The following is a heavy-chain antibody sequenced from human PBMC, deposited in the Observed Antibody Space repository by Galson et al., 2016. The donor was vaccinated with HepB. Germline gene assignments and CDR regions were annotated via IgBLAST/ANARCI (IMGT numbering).Heavy chain of an antibody. D-gene: IGHD5-12*01. CDR2: IDWDDDK. V-gene: IGHV2-70*04. J-gene: IGHJ5*02. Sequence: PALVKPTQTLTLTCSFSGFSLNTNEMRVSWLRQPPGQALEWLARIDWDDDKFYSPSLKTRLTISKDTSKNRVFLSMTNMDTVDTATYYCARMGSGYNYFDPWGQGTLVTVSS. CDR1: GFSLNTNEMR. CDR3: ARMGSGYNYFDP.